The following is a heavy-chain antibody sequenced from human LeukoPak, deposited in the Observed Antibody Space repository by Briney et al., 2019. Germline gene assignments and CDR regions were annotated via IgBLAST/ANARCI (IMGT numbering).Heavy chain of an antibody. V-gene: IGHV1-2*02. J-gene: IGHJ6*03. CDR2: INPNSGGT. CDR1: GYTFTGYY. CDR3: ARDLGSDYYYYYMDV. D-gene: IGHD3-16*01. Sequence: ASVKVSCKASGYTFTGYYMHWVRQAPGQGLEWMGWINPNSGGTNYAQKFQGRVTMTRDTSISTAYMVLSRLRSDDTAVYYCARDLGSDYYYYYMDVWGKGTTVTISS.